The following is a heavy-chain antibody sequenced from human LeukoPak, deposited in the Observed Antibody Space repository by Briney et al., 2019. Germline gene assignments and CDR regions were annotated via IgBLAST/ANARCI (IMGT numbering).Heavy chain of an antibody. CDR2: INHSGST. CDR1: GGSLSGYY. J-gene: IGHJ4*02. CDR3: ARGGSGSYYPPFDY. D-gene: IGHD3-10*01. Sequence: SETLSLTCAVYGGSLSGYYWSWIRQPPGKGLEWIGEINHSGSTNYNPSLKSRVTISVDTSKNQFSLRLSSVTAADTAVYYCARGGSGSYYPPFDYWGQGTLVTVSS. V-gene: IGHV4-34*01.